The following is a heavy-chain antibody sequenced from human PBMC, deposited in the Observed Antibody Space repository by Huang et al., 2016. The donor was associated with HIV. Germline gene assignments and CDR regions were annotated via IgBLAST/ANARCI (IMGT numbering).Heavy chain of an antibody. CDR3: ARRNYDFWSGFETPSFDY. CDR2: MYDSGSN. Sequence: QLQLQESGPGLVKPSETLSLTCSVSSGSITSSGYYWGWLRQPPGKGVEWIGSMYDSGSNYYNPSLKRRVNISVDTAKNQFSLKLTSVTAADTAVYYCARRNYDFWSGFETPSFDYWGQGTLVTVSS. D-gene: IGHD3-3*01. CDR1: SGSITSSGYY. V-gene: IGHV4-39*01. J-gene: IGHJ4*02.